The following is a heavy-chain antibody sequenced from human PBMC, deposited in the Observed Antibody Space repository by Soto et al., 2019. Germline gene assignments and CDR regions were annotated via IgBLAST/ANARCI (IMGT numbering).Heavy chain of an antibody. Sequence: KPSETLSLTCAVYGGSFSGYYWSWIRQPPGKGLEWIGEINHSGSTNYNPSLKSRVTISVDTSKNQFSLKLSSVTAADTAVYYCARVVVVITTKHYFDYWGQGTLVTVSS. D-gene: IGHD3-22*01. CDR2: INHSGST. J-gene: IGHJ4*02. V-gene: IGHV4-34*01. CDR3: ARVVVVITTKHYFDY. CDR1: GGSFSGYY.